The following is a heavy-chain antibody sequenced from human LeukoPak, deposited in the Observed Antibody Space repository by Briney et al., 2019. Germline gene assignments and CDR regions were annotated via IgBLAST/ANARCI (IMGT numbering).Heavy chain of an antibody. Sequence: ASVKVSCKASGYTFTSYGISWVRQAPGQGLEWMGWISAYNGNTNYAQKFQGRVTMTRNTSISTAYMELSSLRSEDTAVYYCARGQRTTGIAPVDPWGQGTLVTVSS. CDR1: GYTFTSYG. CDR3: ARGQRTTGIAPVDP. D-gene: IGHD6-13*01. V-gene: IGHV1-18*01. J-gene: IGHJ5*02. CDR2: ISAYNGNT.